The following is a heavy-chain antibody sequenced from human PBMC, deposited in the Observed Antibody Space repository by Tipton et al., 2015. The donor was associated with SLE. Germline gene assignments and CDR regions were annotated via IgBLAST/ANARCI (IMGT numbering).Heavy chain of an antibody. CDR2: IYYSGST. CDR3: ARDLGSCGSFDY. V-gene: IGHV4-59*01. CDR1: GGSISSYY. J-gene: IGHJ4*02. Sequence: TLSLTCTVSGGSISSYYWSWIRQPPGKGLEWIGYIYYSGSTNYNPSLKSRVTISVDTSKNQFSLKLSSVTAADTAVYYCARDLGSCGSFDYWGQGTLVTVSS. D-gene: IGHD2-15*01.